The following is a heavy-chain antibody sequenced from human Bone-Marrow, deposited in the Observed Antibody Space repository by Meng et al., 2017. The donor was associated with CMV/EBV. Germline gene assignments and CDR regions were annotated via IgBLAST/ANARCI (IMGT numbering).Heavy chain of an antibody. J-gene: IGHJ4*01. D-gene: IGHD2-2*01. Sequence: GGSLRLSCAASGFTFSSHAMHWVRQAPGKGLEWVAVVSYDGSRKYYADSVKGRFTISRDNSKNTLSLQMSSLRAEDKGVYYCARVGGIAVGAFEYWGQGTLVTVSS. CDR1: GFTFSSHA. CDR3: ARVGGIAVGAFEY. V-gene: IGHV3-30-3*01. CDR2: VSYDGSRK.